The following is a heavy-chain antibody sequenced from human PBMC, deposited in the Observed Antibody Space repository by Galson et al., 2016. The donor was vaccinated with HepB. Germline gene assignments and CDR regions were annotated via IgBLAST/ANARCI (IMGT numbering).Heavy chain of an antibody. J-gene: IGHJ6*04. V-gene: IGHV3-30*04. CDR2: ITYAARRD. CDR3: ARGRKTGVPVFVTGYYGMDV. D-gene: IGHD2-8*02. CDR1: GFAFSNYT. Sequence: SLRLSCAASGFAFSNYTIHWVRQAPGKGLEWAARITYAARRDYADSVQDRFTVSRDNSQNKVSLQMNTLTAEDTAVYFCARGRKTGVPVFVTGYYGMDVWGKGTTVTGSS.